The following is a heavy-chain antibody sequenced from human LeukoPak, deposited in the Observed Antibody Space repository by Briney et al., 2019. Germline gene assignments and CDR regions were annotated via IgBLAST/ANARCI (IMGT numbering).Heavy chain of an antibody. V-gene: IGHV4-61*02. CDR1: GGSISSGSYY. D-gene: IGHD2-2*01. CDR3: AREGAPAADYYYYYYMDV. CDR2: FYTSGST. Sequence: PSQTLSLTCTVSGGSISSGSYYWSWIRQPAGKGLEWIGRFYTSGSTNYNPSLKSRVTISVDTSKNQFSLKLSSVTAADTAVYYCAREGAPAADYYYYYYMDVWGKGTTVTVSS. J-gene: IGHJ6*03.